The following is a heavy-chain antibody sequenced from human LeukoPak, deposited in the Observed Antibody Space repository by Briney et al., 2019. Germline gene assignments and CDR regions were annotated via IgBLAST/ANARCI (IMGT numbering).Heavy chain of an antibody. D-gene: IGHD3-22*01. CDR3: ARDLNRGYYYGLYYYYYGMDV. J-gene: IGHJ6*02. Sequence: PGGSLRLSCAASGFTFSSYAMHWVRQAPGKGLEWVAVISYDGGIKYYADSVKGRFTISRDNSKNTLYLQMNSLRAEDTAVYYCARDLNRGYYYGLYYYYYGMDVWGQGTTVTVSS. CDR2: ISYDGGIK. CDR1: GFTFSSYA. V-gene: IGHV3-30-3*01.